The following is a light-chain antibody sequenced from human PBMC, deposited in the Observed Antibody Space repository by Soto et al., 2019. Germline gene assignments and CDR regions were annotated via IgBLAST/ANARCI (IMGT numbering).Light chain of an antibody. CDR2: DVT. Sequence: QSALTQPRSVSGSPGQSVTISCTGTSSDVGRYDYVSWYQQHPGKAPKLIIYDVTERPAGVPDRFSGSKSGNTASLTISGLQAEDEADYYCISYTVSRSYVFGTGTKVTVL. CDR1: SSDVGRYDY. J-gene: IGLJ1*01. V-gene: IGLV2-11*01. CDR3: ISYTVSRSYV.